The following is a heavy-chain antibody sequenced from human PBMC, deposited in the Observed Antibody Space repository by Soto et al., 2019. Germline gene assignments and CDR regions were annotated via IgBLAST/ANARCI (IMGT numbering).Heavy chain of an antibody. J-gene: IGHJ6*02. Sequence: GGSLRLSCAASGFTFSSYAMSWVRQAPGKGLEWVSAISGSGGSTYYADSVKGRFTISRDNSKNTLYLQMNSLRAEDTAVYYCAKRDPLRYFDWLPSGDYYYYYGMDVWGQGTTVTVSS. CDR1: GFTFSSYA. CDR3: AKRDPLRYFDWLPSGDYYYYYGMDV. D-gene: IGHD3-9*01. V-gene: IGHV3-23*01. CDR2: ISGSGGST.